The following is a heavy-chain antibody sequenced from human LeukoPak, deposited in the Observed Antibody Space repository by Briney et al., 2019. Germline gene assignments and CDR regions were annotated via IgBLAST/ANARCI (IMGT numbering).Heavy chain of an antibody. J-gene: IGHJ4*02. D-gene: IGHD6-13*01. CDR3: ARGGSSSWSYFDY. CDR2: IIPIFGTA. Sequence: SVKVSCKASGGTFSSYAISWVRQDPGQGLEWMGGIIPIFGTANYAQKFQGRVTITTDECTSTAYMELSSLRSEDTAVYYCARGGSSSWSYFDYWGQGTLVTVSS. V-gene: IGHV1-69*05. CDR1: GGTFSSYA.